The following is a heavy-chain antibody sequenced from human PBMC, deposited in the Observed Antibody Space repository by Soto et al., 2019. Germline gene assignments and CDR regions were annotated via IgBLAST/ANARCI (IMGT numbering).Heavy chain of an antibody. CDR3: ARDIASRRFDY. J-gene: IGHJ4*02. D-gene: IGHD6-6*01. CDR2: IWYDGSDK. Sequence: QVQLVESGGGVVQPGGSLRLSCEAAGFTFRNHGMHWVRQAPGKGLEWVAVIWYDGSDKYYADSVKGRFTISRDNSTNTLFLQMNSMRVEDTAMYFCARDIASRRFDYLGQGTLVTVSS. V-gene: IGHV3-33*01. CDR1: GFTFRNHG.